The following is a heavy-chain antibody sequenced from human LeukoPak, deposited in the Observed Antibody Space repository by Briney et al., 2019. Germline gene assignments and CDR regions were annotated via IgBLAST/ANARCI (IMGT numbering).Heavy chain of an antibody. CDR1: GFIVSSYS. CDR2: ISANGRNT. CDR3: ARSLSGSFEFDY. J-gene: IGHJ4*02. Sequence: GGSLRLSCAASGFIVSSYSMHWVRQAPGKGLEFVSAISANGRNTYYAGSVKGRFTISRDNSKNTLYLQMGSLRAEDLAVYYCARSLSGSFEFDYWGQGTLVTVSS. D-gene: IGHD3-10*01. V-gene: IGHV3-64*02.